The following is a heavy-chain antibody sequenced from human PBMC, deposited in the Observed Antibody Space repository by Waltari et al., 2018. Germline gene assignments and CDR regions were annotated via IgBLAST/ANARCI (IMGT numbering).Heavy chain of an antibody. J-gene: IGHJ4*02. V-gene: IGHV4-34*01. D-gene: IGHD6-6*01. Sequence: QVQLQQWGAGLLKPSETLSLTCAVYGGSFSGYYWIWIRQPPGKGLEWIGEINHSGSTNYNPSLKSRVTISVDTSKNQFSLKLSSVTAADTAVYYCARHRGIAARPGPFDYWGQGTLVTVSS. CDR2: INHSGST. CDR1: GGSFSGYY. CDR3: ARHRGIAARPGPFDY.